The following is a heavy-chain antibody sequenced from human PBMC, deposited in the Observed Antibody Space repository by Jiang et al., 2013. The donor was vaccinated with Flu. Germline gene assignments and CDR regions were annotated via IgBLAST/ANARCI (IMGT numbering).Heavy chain of an antibody. J-gene: IGHJ6*02. CDR3: AAYSGSYEDYYYYGMDV. CDR2: INPSGGST. Sequence: GAEVKKPGASVKVSCKASGYTFTSYYMHWVRQAPGQGLEWMGIINPSGGSTSYAQKFQGRVTMTRDTSTSTVYMELSSLRSEDTAVYYCAAYSGSYEDYYYYGMDVVGPRDHGHRLL. CDR1: GYTFTSYY. V-gene: IGHV1-46*01. D-gene: IGHD1-26*01.